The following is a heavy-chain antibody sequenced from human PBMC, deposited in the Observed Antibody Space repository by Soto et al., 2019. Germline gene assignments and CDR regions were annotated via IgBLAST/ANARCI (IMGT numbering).Heavy chain of an antibody. Sequence: QVQLVQSGAEVRKPGSSVKVSCKASGGTFSRHAISWVRQAPGQGLEWMGGIIPIFGTANPAQTFQGRVTIIADESTSTVDMELSSLRSEDTAMYYCARGWGYDSNDYYYAYWGQGTLVIVSS. J-gene: IGHJ4*02. V-gene: IGHV1-69*01. CDR3: ARGWGYDSNDYYYAY. D-gene: IGHD3-22*01. CDR2: IIPIFGTA. CDR1: GGTFSRHA.